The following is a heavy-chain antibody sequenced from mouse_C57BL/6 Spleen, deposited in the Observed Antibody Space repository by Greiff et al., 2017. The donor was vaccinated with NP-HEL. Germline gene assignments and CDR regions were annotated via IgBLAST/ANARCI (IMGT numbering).Heavy chain of an antibody. CDR2: ISGGGGNT. J-gene: IGHJ2*01. CDR3: ARLYYYGSSYNFDY. Sequence: EVKLVESGGGLVKPGGSLKLSCAASGFTFSSYTMSWVRQTPEKRLEWVATISGGGGNTYYPDSVKGRFTISRDNAKNTLYLQMSSLRSEDTALYYCARLYYYGSSYNFDYWGQGTTLTVSS. CDR1: GFTFSSYT. D-gene: IGHD1-1*01. V-gene: IGHV5-9*01.